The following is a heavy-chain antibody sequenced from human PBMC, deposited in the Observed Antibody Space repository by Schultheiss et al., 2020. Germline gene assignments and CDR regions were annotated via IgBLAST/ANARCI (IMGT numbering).Heavy chain of an antibody. Sequence: SETLSLTCTVSGGSISSGGYYWSWIRQHPGKGLEWIGYIYYSGSTYYNPSLKSRVTISVDTSKNQFSLHLNSVTATDTAVYYCARRRAFNNYDFSHFFHYGLEVWGQGVAVTVSS. CDR1: GGSISSGGYY. J-gene: IGHJ6*02. CDR3: ARRRAFNNYDFSHFFHYGLEV. D-gene: IGHD3-3*01. CDR2: IYYSGST. V-gene: IGHV4-31*03.